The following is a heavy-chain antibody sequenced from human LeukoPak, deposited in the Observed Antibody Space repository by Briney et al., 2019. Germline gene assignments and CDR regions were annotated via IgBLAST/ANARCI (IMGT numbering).Heavy chain of an antibody. CDR2: IYSSGNT. D-gene: IGHD2-15*01. V-gene: IGHV3-53*01. Sequence: PGGSLRLSCAASGLTVSSNYLNWVRQAPGKGLEWVSIIYSSGNTYYADSVKGRFIISRDNSKNTLYLQMTSLRLEDTAVYYCARERRYCSGVNCYSWLDYWGQGTRVTVSS. CDR3: ARERRYCSGVNCYSWLDY. CDR1: GLTVSSNY. J-gene: IGHJ4*02.